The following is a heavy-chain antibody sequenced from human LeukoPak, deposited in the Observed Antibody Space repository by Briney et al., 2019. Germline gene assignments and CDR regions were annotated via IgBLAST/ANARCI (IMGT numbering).Heavy chain of an antibody. Sequence: GGSLRLSCAASGFTVSINYMSWVRQAPAKGLEWVSVIYSGGNTYYADSVKGRFTISRDNSKNTVYLQMNSLRAEDTAVYYCARGETSSYDYWGQGTLVTVSS. CDR1: GFTVSINY. CDR3: ARGETSSYDY. D-gene: IGHD2-2*01. CDR2: IYSGGNT. V-gene: IGHV3-53*01. J-gene: IGHJ4*02.